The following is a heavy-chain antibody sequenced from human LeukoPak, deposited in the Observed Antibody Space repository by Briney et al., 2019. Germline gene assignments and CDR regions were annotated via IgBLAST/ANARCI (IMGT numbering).Heavy chain of an antibody. D-gene: IGHD1-26*01. CDR2: ISYDGSNK. Sequence: GGSLRLSCAASGFTFSSYAMHWVRQAPGKGLEWVAVISYDGSNKYYADSVKGRFTISRDNSKNTLYLQMNSLRAEDTAVYYCARSGWELHRGVRYYFDYWGQGTLVTVSS. J-gene: IGHJ4*02. CDR3: ARSGWELHRGVRYYFDY. CDR1: GFTFSSYA. V-gene: IGHV3-30-3*01.